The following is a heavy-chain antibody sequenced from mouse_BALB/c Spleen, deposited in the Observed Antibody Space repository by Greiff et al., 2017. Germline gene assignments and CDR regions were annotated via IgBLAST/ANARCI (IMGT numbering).Heavy chain of an antibody. D-gene: IGHD4-1*01. CDR2: ISSGGSYT. J-gene: IGHJ2*01. Sequence: EVQVVESGGGLVKPGGSLKLSCAASGFTFSSYTMPWVRQTPEKRLEWVATISSGGSYTYYPDSVKGRFTISRDNAKNTLYLQMSSLKSEDTAMYYCTREGKTGSYYFDYWGQGTTLTVSS. V-gene: IGHV5-6-4*01. CDR3: TREGKTGSYYFDY. CDR1: GFTFSSYT.